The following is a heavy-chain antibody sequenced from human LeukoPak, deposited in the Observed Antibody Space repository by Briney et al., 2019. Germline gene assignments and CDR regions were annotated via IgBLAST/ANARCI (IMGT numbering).Heavy chain of an antibody. Sequence: GGSLRLSCAASGFTFSSHAMIWVRQAPGKGREWVSAISGSGGSTYYADSVKGRFTISRDNSKNTLYLQMNSLRAEDTAVYYCAKGGIAVAFDYWGQGTLVTVSS. D-gene: IGHD6-19*01. V-gene: IGHV3-23*01. CDR3: AKGGIAVAFDY. J-gene: IGHJ4*02. CDR1: GFTFSSHA. CDR2: ISGSGGST.